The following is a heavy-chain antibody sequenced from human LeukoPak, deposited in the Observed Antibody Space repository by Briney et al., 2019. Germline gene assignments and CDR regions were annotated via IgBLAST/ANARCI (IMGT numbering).Heavy chain of an antibody. D-gene: IGHD3-22*01. CDR3: ARDAVQYYYDSSGYYHWFDP. CDR1: GYTFTVYY. CDR2: INPNSGGT. J-gene: IGHJ5*02. Sequence: GASVKVSCKASGYTFTVYYVHWVRQAPGQGLEWMGWINPNSGGTNYAQKFQGRVTMTRDTSISTAYMELSRLRSDDTAVYYCARDAVQYYYDSSGYYHWFDPWGQGTQVTVSS. V-gene: IGHV1-2*02.